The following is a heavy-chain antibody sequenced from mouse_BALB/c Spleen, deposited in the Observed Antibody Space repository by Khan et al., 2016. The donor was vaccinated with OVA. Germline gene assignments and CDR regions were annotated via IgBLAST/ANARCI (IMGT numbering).Heavy chain of an antibody. Sequence: EVKLEVSGPGLVKPSQSLSLTCTVTGYSITSNYAWSWIRQFPGNKLEWLGYISYSGATNYNPSLKSRISVTRDTSENQFFLQLNSVTTEDTATYCCARQNYYGYALDYWGQGTSVTVSS. D-gene: IGHD1-1*01. V-gene: IGHV3-2*02. CDR1: GYSITSNYA. CDR2: ISYSGAT. J-gene: IGHJ4*01. CDR3: ARQNYYGYALDY.